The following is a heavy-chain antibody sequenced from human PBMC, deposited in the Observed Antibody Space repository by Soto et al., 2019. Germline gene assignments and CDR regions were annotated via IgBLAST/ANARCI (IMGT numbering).Heavy chain of an antibody. CDR2: ISGSGGSI. V-gene: IGHV3-23*01. CDR3: AKGGGDSLRYGMDV. CDR1: GFIFSSSA. Sequence: EVQLLDSGGGLVQPGGALRLSCSASGFIFSSSAMNWVRQAPGKGLERVSAISGSGGSIYYADSVKGRFTISRDNSKTTLYLQMDSLRAEDTAVYYCAKGGGDSLRYGMDVWGQGTTVTVSS. J-gene: IGHJ6*02. D-gene: IGHD2-21*02.